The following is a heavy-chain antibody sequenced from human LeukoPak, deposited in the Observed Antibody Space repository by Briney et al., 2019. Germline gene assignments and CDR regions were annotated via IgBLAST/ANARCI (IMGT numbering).Heavy chain of an antibody. CDR1: GFTVTKNY. V-gene: IGHV3-66*04. CDR3: VRLTLSGYNMGAFDP. D-gene: IGHD3-3*01. Sequence: GGSLRLSCAASGFTVTKNYMNWVRQAPAKGLEWLSILYRDGSSFYADSVTGRFTISRDRSKNTISLEMNNLRAEDTAVYYCVRLTLSGYNMGAFDPWGHGTAVTVSP. J-gene: IGHJ3*01. CDR2: LYRDGSS.